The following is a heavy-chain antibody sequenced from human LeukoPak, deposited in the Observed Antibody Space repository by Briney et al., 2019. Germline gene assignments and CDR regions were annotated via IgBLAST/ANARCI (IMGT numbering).Heavy chain of an antibody. CDR1: GFTFSSFA. J-gene: IGHJ6*02. V-gene: IGHV3-30-3*01. D-gene: IGHD4-23*01. CDR3: ARDYGGSSGYYYGMDV. CDR2: ISYDGTFK. Sequence: GGSLRLSCAAPGFTFSSFAVHWVRQAPGKGLHWVALISYDGTFKYYADSVRGRFTISRDNSKNTLYLQMNSLRTEDTALYYCARDYGGSSGYYYGMDVWGQGTTVTVSS.